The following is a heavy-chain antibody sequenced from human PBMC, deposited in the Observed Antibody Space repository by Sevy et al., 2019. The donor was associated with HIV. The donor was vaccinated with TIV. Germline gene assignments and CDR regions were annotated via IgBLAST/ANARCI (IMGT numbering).Heavy chain of an antibody. D-gene: IGHD1-26*01. J-gene: IGHJ4*01. V-gene: IGHV3-48*02. CDR3: ARDHSGSYYRFDL. CDR2: ITRDGKTK. CDR1: GFSFSSSS. Sequence: GESLKISCAASGFSFSSSSMNWLRQAPGKGLEWLAYITRDGKTKYYADFVKGRFTISRDNAQNSLFLQLNSLRDDDTAVYYCARDHSGSYYRFDLWGHGTLVTVSS.